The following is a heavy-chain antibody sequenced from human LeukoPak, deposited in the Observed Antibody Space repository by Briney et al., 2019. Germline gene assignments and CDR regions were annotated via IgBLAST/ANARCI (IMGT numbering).Heavy chain of an antibody. Sequence: GGSLRLPWAASEFDLSTYNVNWVGQAPGRGVEGVSYISPGRSTTYYADSVKGRFTISRDKVENSLYLQMNSLRDEDTAVYYCARVAAGYSVNYFDYWGQGTLVTVSS. V-gene: IGHV3-48*02. CDR3: ARVAAGYSVNYFDY. CDR2: ISPGRSTT. D-gene: IGHD6-25*01. CDR1: EFDLSTYN. J-gene: IGHJ4*02.